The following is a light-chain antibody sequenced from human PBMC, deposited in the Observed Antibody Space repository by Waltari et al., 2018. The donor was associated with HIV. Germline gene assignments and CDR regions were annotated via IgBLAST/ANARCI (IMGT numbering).Light chain of an antibody. Sequence: SYELRQPPSVSVSPGQTARITCSGDALPKRYAYWFQQKSGQAPVLVIYEDNKRPSGVPERFSGSSSGTMATVTIRGAQVEDEADYYCYSPDSSGDHYVFGTATTVTVL. J-gene: IGLJ1*01. V-gene: IGLV3-10*01. CDR2: EDN. CDR1: ALPKRY. CDR3: YSPDSSGDHYV.